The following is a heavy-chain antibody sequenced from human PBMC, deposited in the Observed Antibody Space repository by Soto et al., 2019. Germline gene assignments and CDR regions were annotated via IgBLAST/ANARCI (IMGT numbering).Heavy chain of an antibody. V-gene: IGHV3-30-3*01. J-gene: IGHJ6*02. CDR2: ISYDGSNK. CDR1: GFTFSSYA. CDR3: ARGLVDWSRVGVSYGMDV. D-gene: IGHD3-9*01. Sequence: QVQLVESGGGVVQPGRSLRLSCAASGFTFSSYAMHWFRQAPGKGLEWVAVISYDGSNKYYADSVKGRFTISRDNSKNTLYLQMNSRRAEETAVYYCARGLVDWSRVGVSYGMDVWGLGTTVTVSS.